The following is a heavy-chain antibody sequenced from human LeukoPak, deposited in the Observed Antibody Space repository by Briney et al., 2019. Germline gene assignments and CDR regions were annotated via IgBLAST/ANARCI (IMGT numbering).Heavy chain of an antibody. Sequence: PGGSLRLSCAASGFTFSDYYMSWIRQAPGKGLEWGSFISKDGRTVSYADSVKGQFTISRDNSKNSLYLQMNSLTADDTAVYFCARGRGSYSSDYWGQGTLVSVSS. CDR1: GFTFSDYY. D-gene: IGHD5-12*01. J-gene: IGHJ4*02. V-gene: IGHV3-11*01. CDR2: ISKDGRTV. CDR3: ARGRGSYSSDY.